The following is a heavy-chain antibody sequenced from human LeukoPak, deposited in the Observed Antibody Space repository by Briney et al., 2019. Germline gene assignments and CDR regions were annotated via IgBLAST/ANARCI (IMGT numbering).Heavy chain of an antibody. J-gene: IGHJ4*02. CDR3: ARADDYGDY. V-gene: IGHV3-9*01. Sequence: GGSLRLSCAASGFIFKNYAMHWVRQAPGKGLEWVSGTSWNSGNIGYADSVKGRFTISRDNAKNSLYLQMNSLRAEDTAVYYCARADDYGDYWGQGTLVTVSS. CDR2: TSWNSGNI. CDR1: GFIFKNYA.